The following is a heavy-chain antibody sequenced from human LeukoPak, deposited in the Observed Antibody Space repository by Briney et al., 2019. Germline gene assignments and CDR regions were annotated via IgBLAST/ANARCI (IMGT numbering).Heavy chain of an antibody. V-gene: IGHV3-48*01. D-gene: IGHD6-19*01. J-gene: IGHJ4*02. CDR3: AIPARYSSGHFDY. CDR1: GFTFSSYS. CDR2: ISSSGSVI. Sequence: GGSLRLSCAASGFTFSSYSMNWVRQAPGRGLEWVSYISSSGSVIDYADSVKGRFTISRDNSKNTLYLQMNSLRAEDTAVYYCAIPARYSSGHFDYWGQGTLVTVSS.